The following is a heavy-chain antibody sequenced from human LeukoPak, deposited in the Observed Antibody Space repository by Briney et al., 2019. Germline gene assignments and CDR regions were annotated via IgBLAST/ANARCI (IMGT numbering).Heavy chain of an antibody. D-gene: IGHD3-10*01. V-gene: IGHV3-30*04. CDR1: GFTFSNYA. J-gene: IGHJ6*04. CDR2: ISYEGSVT. CDR3: VRDRAPWGGALGGAKGMDV. Sequence: GGSLRLSCAASGFTFSNYAFHWVRQPPGKGLEWAAVISYEGSVTYYADSVKGRFTVSRDNSKNTLDLQMNSLRVEDTAVYYCVRDRAPWGGALGGAKGMDVWGEGTTVTVSS.